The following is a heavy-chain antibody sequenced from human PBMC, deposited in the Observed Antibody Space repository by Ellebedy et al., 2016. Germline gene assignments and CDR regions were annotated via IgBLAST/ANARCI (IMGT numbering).Heavy chain of an antibody. J-gene: IGHJ4*02. D-gene: IGHD4-17*01. CDR1: GFTFNSYV. CDR2: ISRSGDST. Sequence: GESLKISXTASGFTFNSYVMSWVRQAPGKGLKWVSAISRSGDSTYYADSVKGRFTISRDNRKNTLYLQMNSLRAEDTAVYYCAKDRDDDGDYVFDSWGQGSLVTVPS. V-gene: IGHV3-23*01. CDR3: AKDRDDDGDYVFDS.